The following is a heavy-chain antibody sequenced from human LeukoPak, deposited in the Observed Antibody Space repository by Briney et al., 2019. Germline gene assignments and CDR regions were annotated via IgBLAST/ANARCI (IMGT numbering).Heavy chain of an antibody. CDR1: GGSFSGYY. V-gene: IGHV4-34*01. D-gene: IGHD2-15*01. CDR3: ARGRIVVVVAATRRWYFDL. J-gene: IGHJ2*01. CDR2: INHSGST. Sequence: SETLSLTCAVYGGSFSGYYWSWIRQPPGEGLEWIGEINHSGSTNYNPSLKSRVTISVDTSKNQFSLKLSSVTAADTAVYYCARGRIVVVVAATRRWYFDLWGRGTLVTVSS.